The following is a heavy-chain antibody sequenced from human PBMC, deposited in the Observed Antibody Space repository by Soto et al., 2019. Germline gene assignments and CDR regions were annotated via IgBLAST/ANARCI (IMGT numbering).Heavy chain of an antibody. Sequence: GPSLRVSCTASGVTFSNYASHWVRQEPSKGLEWVAVISYDGSNKYYADSVKGRFTISRDNSKNTLYLQMNSLRAEDTAVYYCARDLNYDILTGYPNWFEPWGQGTLVTVSS. CDR3: ARDLNYDILTGYPNWFEP. CDR1: GVTFSNYA. V-gene: IGHV3-30-3*01. J-gene: IGHJ5*02. CDR2: ISYDGSNK. D-gene: IGHD3-9*01.